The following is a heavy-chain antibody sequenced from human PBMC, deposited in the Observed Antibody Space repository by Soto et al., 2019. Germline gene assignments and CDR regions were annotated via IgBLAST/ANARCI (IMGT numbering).Heavy chain of an antibody. CDR2: IIPILGIA. Sequence: QVQLVQSGAEVKKPGSSVKVSCKASGGTFSSYTISWVRQAPGQGLEWMGRIIPILGIANYAQKFQGRVTIDSDKPTSTAYMELSSRRSEDTAVYYGARGSRRCSGGIWYSTGVYSQRWGQGTVVTVSA. CDR1: GGTFSSYT. D-gene: IGHD2-15*01. V-gene: IGHV1-69*02. J-gene: IGHJ1*01. CDR3: ARGSRRCSGGIWYSTGVYSQR.